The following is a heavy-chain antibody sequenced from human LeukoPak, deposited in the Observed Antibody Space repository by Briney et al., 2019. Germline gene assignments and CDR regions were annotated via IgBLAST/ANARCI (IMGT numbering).Heavy chain of an antibody. J-gene: IGHJ4*02. CDR2: IYYNGKT. CDR1: GGSVTYTNYY. V-gene: IGHV4-39*01. Sequence: SETLSLTCTVSGGSVTYTNYYWGWIRQPPGKGLQWIGVIYYNGKTYYNPSLKSRVTVAVDTSKNQFSLKLSSVTAADTAVYYCAKRIRSDWYFDFWGQGTLVTVSS. CDR3: AKRIRSDWYFDF. D-gene: IGHD6-19*01.